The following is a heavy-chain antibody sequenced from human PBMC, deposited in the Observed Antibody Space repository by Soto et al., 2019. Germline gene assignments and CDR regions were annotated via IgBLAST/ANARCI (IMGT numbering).Heavy chain of an antibody. D-gene: IGHD3-10*01. CDR3: ARDVGVGSYGPQIQGMDV. Sequence: QAPVLQSGPEVKKPGASVKVSCKTSGYTFTTYGVSWVRQAPGQGLEWMGSIDTHTGETRYPQKFQGRVTVTADTSSSTAYMEVRNLSSADTAIYYCARDVGVGSYGPQIQGMDVWGQGTTVTVSS. CDR1: GYTFTTYG. CDR2: IDTHTGET. V-gene: IGHV1-18*01. J-gene: IGHJ6*02.